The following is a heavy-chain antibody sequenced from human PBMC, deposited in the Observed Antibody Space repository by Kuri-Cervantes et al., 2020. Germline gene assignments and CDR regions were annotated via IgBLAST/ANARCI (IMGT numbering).Heavy chain of an antibody. J-gene: IGHJ4*02. V-gene: IGHV1-69*04. CDR1: GYTFTSYG. CDR2: IIPILGIA. Sequence: SVKVSCKASGYTFTSYGISWMRQAPGQGLEWMGRIIPILGIANYAQKFQGRVTITADKSTSTAYMELSSLRSEDTAVYYCARHYGSGSYRWVDYRGQGTPVTVSS. D-gene: IGHD3-10*01. CDR3: ARHYGSGSYRWVDY.